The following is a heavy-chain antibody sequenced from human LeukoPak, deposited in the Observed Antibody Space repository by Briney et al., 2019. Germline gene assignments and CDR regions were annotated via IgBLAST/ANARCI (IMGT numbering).Heavy chain of an antibody. CDR3: ARDRIYGSGSDHFDY. CDR2: IYHSGST. CDR1: GYSISSGYY. D-gene: IGHD3-10*01. J-gene: IGHJ4*02. V-gene: IGHV4-38-2*02. Sequence: PSETLSLTCTVSGYSISSGYYWGRIRQPPGKGLEWIGSIYHSGSTYYNPSLKSRVTISVDTSKNQFSLKLSSVTAADTAVYYCARDRIYGSGSDHFDYWGQGTLVTVSS.